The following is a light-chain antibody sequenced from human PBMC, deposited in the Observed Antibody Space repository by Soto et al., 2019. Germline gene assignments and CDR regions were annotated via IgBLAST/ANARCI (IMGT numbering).Light chain of an antibody. CDR3: QQSCGPPYT. Sequence: DIQMTQSPSSLSASVGDRVTITCRASQSISSCLNWYQQKPRKAPKLLISTTSSLQSGVPSRFSGSGSGTDFTLTISSVQPEDFATYYCQQSCGPPYTFGQGTKLEI. V-gene: IGKV1-39*01. CDR1: QSISSC. J-gene: IGKJ2*01. CDR2: TTS.